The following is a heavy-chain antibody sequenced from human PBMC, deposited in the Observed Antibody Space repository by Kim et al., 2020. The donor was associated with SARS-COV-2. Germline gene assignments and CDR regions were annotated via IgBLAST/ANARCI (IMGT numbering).Heavy chain of an antibody. CDR1: GFTFSSYG. CDR3: AKDLRIGGAYYGSGHYYYGMDV. D-gene: IGHD3-10*01. CDR2: ISYDGSNK. J-gene: IGHJ6*02. V-gene: IGHV3-30*18. Sequence: GGSLRLSCAASGFTFSSYGMHWVRQAPGKGLEWVAVISYDGSNKYYADSVKGRFTISRHNSKNTLYLQMNSLRAEDTAVYYCAKDLRIGGAYYGSGHYYYGMDVWGQGTTVTVSS.